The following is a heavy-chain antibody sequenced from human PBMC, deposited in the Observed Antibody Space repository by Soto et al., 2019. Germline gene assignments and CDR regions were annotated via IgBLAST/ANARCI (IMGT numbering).Heavy chain of an antibody. D-gene: IGHD1-7*01. CDR3: AGWNYGPYYFDY. CDR2: INHSGST. V-gene: IGHV4-34*01. J-gene: IGHJ4*02. Sequence: QVQLQQWGAGLLKPSETLSLTCAVYGGSFSGYSWSWIRQPPGKGLEWIGEINHSGSTNYNPSLKSRVTISVDTSKNQFSLKLSSVTAADTAVYYCAGWNYGPYYFDYWGQGTLVTVSS. CDR1: GGSFSGYS.